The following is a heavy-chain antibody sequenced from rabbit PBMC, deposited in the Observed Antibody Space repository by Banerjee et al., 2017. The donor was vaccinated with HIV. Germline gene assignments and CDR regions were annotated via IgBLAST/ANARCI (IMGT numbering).Heavy chain of an antibody. J-gene: IGHJ4*01. CDR3: VRWGRL. CDR2: FNTSTGNT. CDR1: GFIISSSYW. D-gene: IGHD5-1*01. V-gene: IGHV1S45*01. Sequence: LEESGGDLVKTGASLTLTCTASGFIISSSYWICWVGQAPRKGLEWIACFNTSTGNTVYANWAKGRFTISKTSSTPVTLQMTSLTAAETAACFCVRWGRLWGQGTLVTVS.